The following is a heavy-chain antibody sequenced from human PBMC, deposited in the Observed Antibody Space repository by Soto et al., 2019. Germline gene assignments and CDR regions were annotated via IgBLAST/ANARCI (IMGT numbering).Heavy chain of an antibody. CDR2: ISYDGSNK. J-gene: IGHJ6*02. CDR3: AKGDLWFVELGGMDV. CDR1: GFTFSSYG. V-gene: IGHV3-30*18. Sequence: QVQLVESGGGVVQPGRSLRLSCAASGFTFSSYGMHWVRQAPGKGLEWVAVISYDGSNKYYADSVKGRFTISRDNSKNTLYLQMNSLRAEDTAVYYCAKGDLWFVELGGMDVWGQGTTVTVSS. D-gene: IGHD3-10*01.